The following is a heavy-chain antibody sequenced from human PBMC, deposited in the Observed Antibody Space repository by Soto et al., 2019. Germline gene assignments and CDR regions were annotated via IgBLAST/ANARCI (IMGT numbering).Heavy chain of an antibody. Sequence: PGGSLRLSCAASGFTFSSYGMHWVRQAPGKGLEWVAVIWYDGSNKYYADSVKGRFTISRDNSKNTLYLQMNSLRAEDTAVYYCARDPIGVLLWFGELVNYYYGMDVWGQGTTVTVSS. CDR2: IWYDGSNK. CDR3: ARDPIGVLLWFGELVNYYYGMDV. V-gene: IGHV3-33*01. CDR1: GFTFSSYG. J-gene: IGHJ6*02. D-gene: IGHD3-10*01.